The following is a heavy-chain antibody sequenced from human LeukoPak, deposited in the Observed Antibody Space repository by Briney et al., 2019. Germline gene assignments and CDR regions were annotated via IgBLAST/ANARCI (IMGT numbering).Heavy chain of an antibody. D-gene: IGHD3-3*01. J-gene: IGHJ4*02. CDR2: ISSSSYI. Sequence: LSLTCAVSGGSISSGGYSWSWIRQPPGKGLEWVSSISSSSYIYYADSVKGRFTISRDNAKNSLYLQMNSLRAEDTAVYYCARDVGAYYDFWSGYSDMGYFDYWGQGTLVTVSS. CDR1: GGSISSGGYS. V-gene: IGHV3-69-1*01. CDR3: ARDVGAYYDFWSGYSDMGYFDY.